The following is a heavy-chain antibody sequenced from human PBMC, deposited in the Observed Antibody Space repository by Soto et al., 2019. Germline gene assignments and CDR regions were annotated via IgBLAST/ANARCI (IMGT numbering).Heavy chain of an antibody. V-gene: IGHV3-15*01. Sequence: EVQLVESGGDLVKPGGSLRLSCVASAFNFANGWMSWVRQAPGKGLEWVGRITSKTDGGTADYAAPVKGRFTISRDDSQNSLYLHMDSLKTDDTALCHCSTDIGGYGLDSWGQGTTVPVSS. CDR1: AFNFANGW. CDR2: ITSKTDGGTA. CDR3: STDIGGYGLDS. J-gene: IGHJ6*02. D-gene: IGHD3-16*01.